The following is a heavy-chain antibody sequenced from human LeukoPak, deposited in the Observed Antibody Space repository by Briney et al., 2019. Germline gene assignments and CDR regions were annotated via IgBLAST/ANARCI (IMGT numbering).Heavy chain of an antibody. V-gene: IGHV3-49*04. CDR3: TRDQTPYY. CDR2: IRSNLYGGTP. J-gene: IGHJ4*02. CDR1: RFTFGDYA. Sequence: SLRLSCTASRFTFGDYAMTWVRQAPGKGLEWVGFIRSNLYGGTPEYAASVKGRFTISRDDSNSIAYLEMDSLKTDDTAVYYCTRDQTPYYWGQGTLVTVSS.